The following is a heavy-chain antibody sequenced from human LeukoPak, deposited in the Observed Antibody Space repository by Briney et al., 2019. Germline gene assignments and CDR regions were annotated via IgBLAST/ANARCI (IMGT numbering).Heavy chain of an antibody. V-gene: IGHV4-59*01. CDR1: GGSISSYY. CDR3: ARSSYYYGSGSYRPNRYYYYYMDV. D-gene: IGHD3-10*01. CDR2: IYYSGST. J-gene: IGHJ6*03. Sequence: PSETLSLTCTVSGGSISSYYWSWIRQPPGKGLEWIGYIYYSGSTNYNPSLKSRVTISVDTSKNQFSLKLSSVTAADTAVYYCARSSYYYGSGSYRPNRYYYYYMDVWGKGTTVTVSS.